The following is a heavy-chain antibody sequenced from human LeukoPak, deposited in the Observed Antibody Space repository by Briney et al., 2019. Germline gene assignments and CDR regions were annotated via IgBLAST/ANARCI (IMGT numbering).Heavy chain of an antibody. CDR3: ARGESSSYDY. Sequence: TGGSLTLSCAASGFTASINYMSWVRQAPGKGREWVSVIYRGCNTHSADSVKGRFTIRRDHSKNPVYLEMNSLRGEDPAVYYCARGESSSYDYWGQGTLVSVSS. CDR1: GFTASINY. J-gene: IGHJ4*02. CDR2: IYRGCNT. D-gene: IGHD3-16*01. V-gene: IGHV3-53*01.